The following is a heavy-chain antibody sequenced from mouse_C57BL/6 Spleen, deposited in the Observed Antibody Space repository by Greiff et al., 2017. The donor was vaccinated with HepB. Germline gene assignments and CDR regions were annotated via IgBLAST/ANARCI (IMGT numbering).Heavy chain of an antibody. V-gene: IGHV1-52*01. J-gene: IGHJ1*03. Sequence: QVQLQQPGAELVRPGSSVKLSCKASGYTFTSYWMHWVKQRPIQGLEWIGNIDPSDSETHYNQKFQDKATLTVDKSSSTAYMQLSSLTSEDSAVYYCARSTTVVGYFDVWGTGTTVTVSS. CDR2: IDPSDSET. CDR1: GYTFTSYW. CDR3: ARSTTVVGYFDV. D-gene: IGHD1-1*01.